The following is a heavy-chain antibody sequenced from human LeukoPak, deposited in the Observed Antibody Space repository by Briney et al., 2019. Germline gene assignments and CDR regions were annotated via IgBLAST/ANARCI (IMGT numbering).Heavy chain of an antibody. CDR2: ISSSSNIM. D-gene: IGHD6-19*01. CDR3: ARGAQWPY. Sequence: GGSLRLSCAASGLTFSSHWMHWVRQAPGKGLEWVSYISSSSNIMNYADSVKGRFTTSRDNAKNSLYLQMNSLRAEDTAVYYCARGAQWPYWGQGTLVTVSS. J-gene: IGHJ4*02. CDR1: GLTFSSHW. V-gene: IGHV3-48*01.